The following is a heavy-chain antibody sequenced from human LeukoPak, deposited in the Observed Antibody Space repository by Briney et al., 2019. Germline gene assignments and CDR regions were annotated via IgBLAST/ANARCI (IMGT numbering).Heavy chain of an antibody. CDR3: ARENDFWSGYYPPRHYYYYMDV. J-gene: IGHJ6*03. V-gene: IGHV3-33*08. Sequence: GGSLRLSCAGSGFIFRSHGMHWVRQAPGKGLEWVAVIWYDGSNKYYADSVKGRFTISRDNSKNTLYLQMNSLRAEDTAVYYCARENDFWSGYYPPRHYYYYMDVWGKGTTVTVSS. CDR1: GFIFRSHG. D-gene: IGHD3-3*01. CDR2: IWYDGSNK.